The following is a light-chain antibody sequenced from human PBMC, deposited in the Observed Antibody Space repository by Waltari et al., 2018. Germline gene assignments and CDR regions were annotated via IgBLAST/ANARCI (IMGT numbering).Light chain of an antibody. CDR3: SSRNGRANQVV. Sequence: SSELTQDPAVSVALGQTVRFTCQGDSLRSSYASWYQMKPGQAPVLFIYGKDKRPSGLPDRISGYSSGTTSALTITGAQAEDEADYYCSSRNGRANQVVFAGGTKVTVL. V-gene: IGLV3-19*01. CDR2: GKD. CDR1: SLRSSY. J-gene: IGLJ3*02.